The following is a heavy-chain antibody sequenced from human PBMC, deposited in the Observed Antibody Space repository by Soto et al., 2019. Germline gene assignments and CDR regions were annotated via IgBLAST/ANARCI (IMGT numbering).Heavy chain of an antibody. V-gene: IGHV3-23*01. D-gene: IGHD2-2*01. CDR1: GFTFTTYA. CDR3: AIAGFDRYCSSTSCVPFDY. J-gene: IGHJ4*02. CDR2: ISGSGGST. Sequence: EVQVLESGGGLVQPGGSLRLSCVASGFTFTTYAMTWVRQAPGKGLEWVSIISGSGGSTHYADSGKGRFIISRDNSKNTLYLQMNGLIAEDTSVYYCAIAGFDRYCSSTSCVPFDYWCEGTLVTVSS.